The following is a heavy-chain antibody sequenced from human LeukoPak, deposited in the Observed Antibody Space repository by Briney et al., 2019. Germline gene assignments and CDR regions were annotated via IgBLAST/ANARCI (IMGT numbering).Heavy chain of an antibody. Sequence: PSETLSLACAVYGGSFSGYYWSWIRQPPGKGLEWIGEINHSGSSKYIPSLKSRVTISVDTSKNQFSLKLSSVTAADTAVYYCASRNFGVVTDWGQGTLVTVSS. J-gene: IGHJ4*02. D-gene: IGHD3-3*01. CDR2: INHSGSS. CDR3: ASRNFGVVTD. CDR1: GGSFSGYY. V-gene: IGHV4-34*01.